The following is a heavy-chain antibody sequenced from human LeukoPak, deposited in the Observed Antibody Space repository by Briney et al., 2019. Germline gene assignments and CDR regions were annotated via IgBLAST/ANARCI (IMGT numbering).Heavy chain of an antibody. D-gene: IGHD6-6*01. J-gene: IGHJ4*02. V-gene: IGHV3-21*01. CDR1: GFTFSSYS. CDR2: ISSSSSYI. Sequence: PGGSLRLSCAASGFTFSSYSMNWVRQAPGKGLEWVSSISSSSSYIYYVDSVKGRFTISRDNAKNSLYLQMNSLRAEGTAVYYCARDWEQLAEFDYWGQGTLVTVSS. CDR3: ARDWEQLAEFDY.